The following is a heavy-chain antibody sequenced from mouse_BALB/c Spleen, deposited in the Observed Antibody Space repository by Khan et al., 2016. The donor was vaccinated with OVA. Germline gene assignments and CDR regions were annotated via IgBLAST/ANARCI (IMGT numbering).Heavy chain of an antibody. J-gene: IGHJ2*01. Sequence: EVKLLESGPGLVKPSQSLSLTCTVTGYSITSDYAWNWIRQFPGNKLEWMGYISYSGNTKYNPSLKSRISITRDTSKNQFFLQLNFVTIEDRATYYCARIQGGDFDYGGQGTTLTVSS. CDR3: ARIQGGDFDY. CDR2: ISYSGNT. V-gene: IGHV3-2*02. D-gene: IGHD3-2*02. CDR1: GYSITSDYA.